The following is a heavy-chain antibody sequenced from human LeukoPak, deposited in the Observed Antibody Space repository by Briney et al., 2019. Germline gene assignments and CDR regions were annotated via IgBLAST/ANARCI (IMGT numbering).Heavy chain of an antibody. CDR1: GFTFSSYA. Sequence: GGSLGLSCAASGFTFSSYAMSWVRQAPGKGLEWASAISGSGGSTYYADSVKGRFTISRDNSKNTLYLQMNSLRAEDTAVYHCAKDRLYDSTRYYFDYWGQGTLVTVSS. V-gene: IGHV3-23*01. D-gene: IGHD3-22*01. CDR3: AKDRLYDSTRYYFDY. J-gene: IGHJ4*02. CDR2: ISGSGGST.